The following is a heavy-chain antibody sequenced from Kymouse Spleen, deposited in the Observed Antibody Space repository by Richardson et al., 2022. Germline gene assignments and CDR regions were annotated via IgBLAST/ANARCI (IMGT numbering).Heavy chain of an antibody. CDR2: IWYDGSNK. Sequence: QVQLVESGGGVVQPGRSLRLSCAASGFTFSSYGMHWVRQAPGKGLEWVAVIWYDGSNKYYADSVKGRFTISRDNSKNTLYLQMNSLRAEDTAVYYCARGAQQLVPDYWGQGTLVTVSS. CDR1: GFTFSSYG. J-gene: IGHJ4*02. D-gene: IGHD6-13*01. CDR3: ARGAQQLVPDY. V-gene: IGHV3-33*01.